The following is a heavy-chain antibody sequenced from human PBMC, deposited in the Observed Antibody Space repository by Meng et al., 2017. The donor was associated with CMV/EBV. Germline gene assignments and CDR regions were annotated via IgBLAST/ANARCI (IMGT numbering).Heavy chain of an antibody. CDR3: ARIGAEYYDFWSGYYTDYYYGMDV. J-gene: IGHJ6*02. D-gene: IGHD3-3*01. CDR2: INHSGST. CDR1: GGSFSGYY. V-gene: IGHV4-34*01. Sequence: GSLRLSCAVYGGSFSGYYWSWIRQPPGKGLEWIGEINHSGSTNYTPSLKSRVTISVDTSKNQFSLKLSSVTAADTAVYYCARIGAEYYDFWSGYYTDYYYGMDVWGQGTTVTVSS.